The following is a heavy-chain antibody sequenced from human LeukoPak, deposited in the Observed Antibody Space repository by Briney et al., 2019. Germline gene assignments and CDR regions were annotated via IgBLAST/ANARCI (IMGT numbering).Heavy chain of an antibody. CDR1: GFTFSSYA. CDR2: ISGSGGST. D-gene: IGHD2-2*01. J-gene: IGHJ4*02. V-gene: IGHV3-23*01. CDR3: AKAGHCSSTSCYFAAFRY. Sequence: PGGSLRLSCAASGFTFSSYAMSWVRQAPGKGLEWVSAISGSGGSTYYADSVKGRFTISRDNSKNTLYLQMISLRAEDTAVYYCAKAGHCSSTSCYFAAFRYWGQGTLVTVSS.